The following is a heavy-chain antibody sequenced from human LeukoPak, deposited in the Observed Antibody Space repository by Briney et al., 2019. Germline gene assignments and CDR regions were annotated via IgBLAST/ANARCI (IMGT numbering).Heavy chain of an antibody. J-gene: IGHJ4*02. Sequence: GGSLRLSCAASGFTFSDYYMSWIRQAPGKGLEWASYISSSGGTIYYADSVKGRFTISRDNAKNSLYLQMNSLRAEDAAVYYCARDSSGSYPRSGFFDYWGQGTLVTVSS. D-gene: IGHD1-26*01. CDR1: GFTFSDYY. CDR2: ISSSGGTI. V-gene: IGHV3-11*04. CDR3: ARDSSGSYPRSGFFDY.